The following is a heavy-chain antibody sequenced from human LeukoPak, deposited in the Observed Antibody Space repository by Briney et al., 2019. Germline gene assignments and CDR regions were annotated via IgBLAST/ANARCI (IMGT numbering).Heavy chain of an antibody. D-gene: IGHD1-26*01. CDR1: GYTFTGYY. V-gene: IGHV1-2*02. J-gene: IGHJ4*02. CDR2: INPNSGGT. CDR3: ARAGLVGATGDY. Sequence: GASVKVSCKASGYTFTGYYIHWVRQAPGQGLEWMGWINPNSGGTNYAQKFQGRVTITRDTSISTAYMELSRLRSDDTAVYYCARAGLVGATGDYWGQGTLVTVSS.